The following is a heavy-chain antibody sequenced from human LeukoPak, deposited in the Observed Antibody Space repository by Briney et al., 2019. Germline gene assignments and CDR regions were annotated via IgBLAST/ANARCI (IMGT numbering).Heavy chain of an antibody. D-gene: IGHD3-3*01. V-gene: IGHV3-23*01. CDR2: ISGSGGST. CDR1: GFTFSSYA. CDR3: AKAGRRSVFGVVPLNWFDP. Sequence: PGGSLRLSCAASGFTFSSYAMSWVRQAPGKGLEWVSAISGSGGSTYYADSVKGRFTISRDNSKNTLYLQMNSLRAEDTAVYYCAKAGRRSVFGVVPLNWFDPWGQGTLVTVSS. J-gene: IGHJ5*02.